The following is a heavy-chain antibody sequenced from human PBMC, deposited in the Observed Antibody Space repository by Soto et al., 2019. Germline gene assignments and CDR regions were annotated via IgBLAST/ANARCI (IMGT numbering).Heavy chain of an antibody. CDR2: ISGSGGST. V-gene: IGHV3-23*01. Sequence: EVQLLESGGGLVQPGGSLRLSCAASGFTFSSYAMRWVRQAPVKGLEWVSAISGSGGSTYYADSVKGRFTISRDNSKNPLYLQPTSLRAEDTAVYYCARRGSGSYYDYWGQGTLVTVSS. CDR1: GFTFSSYA. J-gene: IGHJ4*02. CDR3: ARRGSGSYYDY. D-gene: IGHD1-26*01.